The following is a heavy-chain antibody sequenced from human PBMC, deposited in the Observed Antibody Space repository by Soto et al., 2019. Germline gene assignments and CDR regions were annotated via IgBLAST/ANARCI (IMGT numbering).Heavy chain of an antibody. CDR2: IWHDASHE. CDR1: GFDFSNFV. D-gene: IGHD2-21*02. Sequence: QVQLVESGGGVVQPGTSLTLSCAASGFDFSNFVMHWVRQAPGKGLECVAVIWHDASHEYYGDSVQGRFTISRDNSKHLMYLQMHRLRAEGTAVYSVECEGGDEWIGYSYYGMHVWGHGTTVTVSS. J-gene: IGHJ6*02. CDR3: ECEGGDEWIGYSYYGMHV. V-gene: IGHV3-33*08.